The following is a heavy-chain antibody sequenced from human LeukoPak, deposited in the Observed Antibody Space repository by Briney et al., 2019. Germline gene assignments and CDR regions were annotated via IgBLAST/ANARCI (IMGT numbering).Heavy chain of an antibody. J-gene: IGHJ4*02. CDR1: GFTFSSYG. CDR2: ISYDGSNK. V-gene: IGHV3-30*18. D-gene: IGHD6-13*01. CDR3: AKDAGIYSSSWYGDY. Sequence: GGSLRLFCAASGFTFSSYGMHWVRQAPGKGLEWVAVISYDGSNKYYADSVKGRFTISRDNSKNTLYLQMNSLRAEDTAVYYCAKDAGIYSSSWYGDYWGQGTLVTVSS.